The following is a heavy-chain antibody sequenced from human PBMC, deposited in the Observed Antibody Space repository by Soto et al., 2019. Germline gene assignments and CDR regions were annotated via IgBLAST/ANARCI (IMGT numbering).Heavy chain of an antibody. CDR3: ARPLTMVRGVLADDYYGMDV. J-gene: IGHJ6*02. Sequence: SETLSLTCTVSGGSISSSSYYWGWIRQPPGKGLEWIGSIYYSGSTYYNPSLKSRVTISVDTSKNQFSLKLSSVTAADTAVYYCARPLTMVRGVLADDYYGMDVWGQGTTVTVSS. D-gene: IGHD3-10*01. V-gene: IGHV4-39*01. CDR1: GGSISSSSYY. CDR2: IYYSGST.